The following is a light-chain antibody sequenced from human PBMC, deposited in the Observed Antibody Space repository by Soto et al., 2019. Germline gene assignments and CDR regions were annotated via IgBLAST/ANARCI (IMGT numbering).Light chain of an antibody. CDR2: DAF. J-gene: IGKJ4*01. CDR1: QSVGSY. Sequence: EIVLTQSPATLSLSPGERATVSCRASQSVGSYLAWYQQKPGQAPRLLIYDAFSRATGIPARFSGSGSGTDFTLTISSPVPEDFAVYYCQQRSNWPLTFGGGTKVEIK. CDR3: QQRSNWPLT. V-gene: IGKV3-11*01.